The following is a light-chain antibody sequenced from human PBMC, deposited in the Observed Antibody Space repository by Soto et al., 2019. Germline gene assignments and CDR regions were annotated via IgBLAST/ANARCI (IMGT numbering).Light chain of an antibody. CDR2: SNN. J-gene: IGLJ3*02. CDR3: QSFDSGLAGWV. Sequence: QSVLTQPPSASGTPGQRVTISCSGSSSNIGSNTVSWYQQLPQRAPKLLIFSNNQRPSGVPDRFSGSKSGTSASLAITGLQAEDEADYYCQSFDSGLAGWVFGGGTKLTVL. CDR1: SSNIGSNT. V-gene: IGLV1-44*01.